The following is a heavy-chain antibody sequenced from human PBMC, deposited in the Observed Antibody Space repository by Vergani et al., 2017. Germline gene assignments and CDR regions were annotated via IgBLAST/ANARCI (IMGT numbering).Heavy chain of an antibody. CDR3: ARGIAVAGKGYYYYYGMDV. J-gene: IGHJ6*02. CDR2: INHSGST. CDR1: GGSFSGYY. V-gene: IGHV4-34*01. Sequence: QVQLQQWGAGLLKPSETLSLTCAVYGGSFSGYYWSWIRQPPGKGLEWIGEINHSGSTNYNPSLKSRVTMSVDTSKNQFSLKLSSVTAADTAVYYCARGIAVAGKGYYYYYGMDVWGQGTTVTVSS. D-gene: IGHD6-19*01.